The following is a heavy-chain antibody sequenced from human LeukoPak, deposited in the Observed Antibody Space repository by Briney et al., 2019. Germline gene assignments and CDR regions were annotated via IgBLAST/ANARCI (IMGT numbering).Heavy chain of an antibody. CDR2: IYYSGST. D-gene: IGHD6-19*01. CDR1: GGSIGRGSYY. Sequence: SETLSLTCSVSGGSIGRGSYYWGWIRQSPGKGLEWIGSIYYSGSTNYNPSLKSRVTISVDTSKNQFSLKLSSVTAADTAVYYCARDPAGTGPGVWGQGTLVTVSS. J-gene: IGHJ4*02. V-gene: IGHV4-39*07. CDR3: ARDPAGTGPGV.